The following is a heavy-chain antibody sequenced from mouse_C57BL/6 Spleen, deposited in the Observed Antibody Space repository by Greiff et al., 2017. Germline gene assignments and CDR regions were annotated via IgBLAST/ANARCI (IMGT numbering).Heavy chain of an antibody. CDR3: ANIYDGYRFFDY. CDR2: IYPRSGNT. V-gene: IGHV1-81*01. J-gene: IGHJ2*01. CDR1: GYTFTSYG. D-gene: IGHD2-3*01. Sequence: VKLMESGAELARPGASVKLSCKASGYTFTSYGISWVKQRTGQGLEWIGEIYPRSGNTYYNEKFKGKATLTADKSSSTAYMVLRSLTSEDSAVYFCANIYDGYRFFDYWGQGTTLTVSS.